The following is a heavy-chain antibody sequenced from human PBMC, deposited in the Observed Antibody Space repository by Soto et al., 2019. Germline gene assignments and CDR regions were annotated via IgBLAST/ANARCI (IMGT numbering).Heavy chain of an antibody. CDR1: GFTVSSNY. V-gene: IGHV3-66*01. CDR3: AGGRYCAGGSCYYIFSY. D-gene: IGHD2-15*01. J-gene: IGHJ4*02. Sequence: EVQLVESGGGLVQPGGSLRLSCAASGFTVSSNYMNWVRQAPGKGLEWVSVIYSGGPTYYADSVKGRFTISRDNSKNTLYLQLNSLRAEDTAVYYCAGGRYCAGGSCYYIFSYWGQGTLVTVSS. CDR2: IYSGGPT.